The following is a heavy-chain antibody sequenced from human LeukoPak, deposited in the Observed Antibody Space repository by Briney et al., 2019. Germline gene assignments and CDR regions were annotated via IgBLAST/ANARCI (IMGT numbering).Heavy chain of an antibody. D-gene: IGHD3-10*01. CDR1: GGSISRYY. Sequence: SETLSLTCTVSGGSISRYYWSWIRQPPGKGLEWIGYIYYSGSTNYNPSLKSRVTISVDTSKNQFSLKLSSVTAADTAVYYCARAHYGSGSYLFDYWGQGTLVTVSS. V-gene: IGHV4-59*01. J-gene: IGHJ4*02. CDR3: ARAHYGSGSYLFDY. CDR2: IYYSGST.